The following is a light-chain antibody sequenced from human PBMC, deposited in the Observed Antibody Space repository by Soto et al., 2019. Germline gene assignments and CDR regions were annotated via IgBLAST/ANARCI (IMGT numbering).Light chain of an antibody. CDR2: GNT. J-gene: IGLJ1*01. V-gene: IGLV1-40*01. Sequence: QLVLTQPPSVSGAPGQRVTISCTGSSSNIGAGYDVHWYQQLPGTAPKLLIHGNTNWPPGVPDRFSGSKSDTSASLAITGLQAEDEADYYCQSYDSSLSGYVFGSGTKLTVL. CDR1: SSNIGAGYD. CDR3: QSYDSSLSGYV.